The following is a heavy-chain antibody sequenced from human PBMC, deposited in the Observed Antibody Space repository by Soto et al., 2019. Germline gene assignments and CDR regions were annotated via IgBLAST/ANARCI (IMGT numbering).Heavy chain of an antibody. CDR1: GGSIGSYY. CDR2: IYYSGST. D-gene: IGHD3-10*01. V-gene: IGHV4-59*01. J-gene: IGHJ6*03. CDR3: ARGKEFVGYYYYYMDV. Sequence: SETLCLTCTVSGGSIGSYYWSWIRQPPGKGLEWIGYIYYSGSTNYNPSLKSRVTISVDTSKNQFSLKLSSVTAADTAVYYCARGKEFVGYYYYYMDVWGKGTTVTVS.